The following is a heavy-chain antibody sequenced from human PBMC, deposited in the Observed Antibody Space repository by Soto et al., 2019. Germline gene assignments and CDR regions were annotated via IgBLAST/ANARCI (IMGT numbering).Heavy chain of an antibody. CDR1: GGTFSSYA. CDR2: IIPIFGTA. J-gene: IGHJ4*02. V-gene: IGHV1-69*05. D-gene: IGHD6-19*01. CDR3: ARARIAVADNIDY. Sequence: SVKVSCKASGGTFSSYAISWVRQAPGQGLEWMGGIIPIFGTANYAQKFQGWVTMTRDTSISTAYMELSRLRSDDTAVYYCARARIAVADNIDYWGQGTLVTVSS.